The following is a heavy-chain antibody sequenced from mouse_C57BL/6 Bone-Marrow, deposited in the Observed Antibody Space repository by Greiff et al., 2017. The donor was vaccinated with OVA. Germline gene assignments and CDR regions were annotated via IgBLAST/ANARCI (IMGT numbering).Heavy chain of an antibody. CDR2: IYPGDGDT. V-gene: IGHV1-82*01. Sequence: VQLVESGPELVKPGASVKISCKASGYAFSSSWMNWVKQRPGKGLEWIGRIYPGDGDTNDNGKFKGKATLTADKSSSTAYMQLSSLTSEDSAVYFCARHEDGYYASYFDYWGQGTTLTVSS. J-gene: IGHJ2*01. CDR3: ARHEDGYYASYFDY. D-gene: IGHD2-3*01. CDR1: GYAFSSSW.